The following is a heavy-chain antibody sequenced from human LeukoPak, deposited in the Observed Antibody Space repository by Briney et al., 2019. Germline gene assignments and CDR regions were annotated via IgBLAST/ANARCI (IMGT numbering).Heavy chain of an antibody. CDR2: IYSGGGT. J-gene: IGHJ5*02. Sequence: GGSLRLSCAASGFTVSSNYMTWVRQAPGKGLEWVSVIYSGGGTDYADSVKGRFTISRDNSKNTLYLQMNSLRAEDTAVYYCARDRGQFGFDPWGQGTLVTVSS. V-gene: IGHV3-66*01. D-gene: IGHD5-24*01. CDR3: ARDRGQFGFDP. CDR1: GFTVSSNY.